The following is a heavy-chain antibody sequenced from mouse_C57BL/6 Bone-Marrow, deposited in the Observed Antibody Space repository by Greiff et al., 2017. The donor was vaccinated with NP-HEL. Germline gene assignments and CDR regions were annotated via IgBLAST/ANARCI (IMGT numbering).Heavy chain of an antibody. CDR2: ISNLAYSI. V-gene: IGHV5-15*01. D-gene: IGHD4-1*01. CDR1: GFTFSDYG. J-gene: IGHJ4*01. CDR3: ARRITGTAMDY. Sequence: EVQLVESGGGLVQPGGSLKLSCAASGFTFSDYGMAWVRQAPRKGPEWVAFISNLAYSIYYADTVTGRFTISRENAKNTLYLEMSSLRSEDTAMYYCARRITGTAMDYWGQGTSVTVSS.